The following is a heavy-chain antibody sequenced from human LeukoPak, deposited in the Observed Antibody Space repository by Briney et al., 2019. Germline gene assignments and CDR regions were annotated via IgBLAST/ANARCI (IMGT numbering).Heavy chain of an antibody. D-gene: IGHD7-27*01. J-gene: IGHJ4*02. Sequence: GGSLRLSCAASGFTLSSYWMSWVRQAPGMGLECVANISQGGSEKYCVISVKGRFTISRDNTKKSLCLQMNSLRAEDTAVYYCARDLNWETYWGQGTLVTVSS. CDR1: GFTLSSYW. CDR3: ARDLNWETY. V-gene: IGHV3-7*01. CDR2: ISQGGSEK.